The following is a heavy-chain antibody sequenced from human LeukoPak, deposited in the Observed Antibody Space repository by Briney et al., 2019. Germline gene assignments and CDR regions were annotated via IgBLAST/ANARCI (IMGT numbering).Heavy chain of an antibody. Sequence: GGSLRLSCAASGFTVSSNYMSWVRQAPGKGLEWVSVIYSGGSTYYADSVKGRFTISRDNSKNTLYLQMNSLRAEDTAVYYCARSGPTAGGGPLDYWGQGTLVTVSS. J-gene: IGHJ4*02. CDR2: IYSGGST. CDR3: ARSGPTAGGGPLDY. V-gene: IGHV3-66*01. D-gene: IGHD1-1*01. CDR1: GFTVSSNY.